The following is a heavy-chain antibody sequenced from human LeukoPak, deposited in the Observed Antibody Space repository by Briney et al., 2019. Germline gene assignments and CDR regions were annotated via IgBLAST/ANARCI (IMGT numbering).Heavy chain of an antibody. CDR2: IHPSGML. D-gene: IGHD3-22*01. CDR3: SRGLDSRKLGY. J-gene: IGHJ4*02. Sequence: MTSETLSLTCTVSGASSNSDDQYWNWIRQSPGKGLEWIGSIHPSGMLYNNPSLESRVTMSRDTSKNQFSLNLNSVTAADTAVYFCSRGLDSRKLGYWGQGILVTVSS. CDR1: GASSNSDDQY. V-gene: IGHV4-31*03.